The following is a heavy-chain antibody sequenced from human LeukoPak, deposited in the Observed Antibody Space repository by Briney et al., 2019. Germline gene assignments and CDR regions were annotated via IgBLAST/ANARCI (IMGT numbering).Heavy chain of an antibody. V-gene: IGHV3-30-3*01. Sequence: GGSLRLTCAASGFTFSSYAMHWVRQAPGKGLEWVAVISYDGSNKYYADSVKGRFTISRDNSKNTLYLQMNSLRAEDTAVYYCARGESVSRGGAIDYWGQGTLVTVSS. CDR2: ISYDGSNK. D-gene: IGHD3-16*01. CDR1: GFTFSSYA. J-gene: IGHJ4*02. CDR3: ARGESVSRGGAIDY.